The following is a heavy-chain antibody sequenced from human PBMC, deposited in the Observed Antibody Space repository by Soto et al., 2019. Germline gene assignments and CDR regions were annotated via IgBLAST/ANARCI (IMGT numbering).Heavy chain of an antibody. CDR1: GFTFSDYY. D-gene: IGHD6-6*01. J-gene: IGHJ4*02. V-gene: IGHV3-11*06. Sequence: QVQLVESGGGLVKPGGSLRLSCAASGFTFSDYYMSWIRQAPGKGLEWVSYISSSSSYTNYADSVKGRFTISRDNAKNSLYLQMNSLRAEDTAVYYCARDRGIAARPWFDYWGQGTLFTVSS. CDR3: ARDRGIAARPWFDY. CDR2: ISSSSSYT.